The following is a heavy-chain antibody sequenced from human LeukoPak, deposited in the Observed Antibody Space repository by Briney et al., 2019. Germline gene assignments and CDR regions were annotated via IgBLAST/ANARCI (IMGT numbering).Heavy chain of an antibody. CDR2: IKSDGRTT. CDR3: TADLPTLGSGEMDY. D-gene: IGHD3-10*01. Sequence: GGSFRLSCAASGFTFTNAWMSWVRQAPGRGPEWVGRIKSDGRTTDYAAPVKGRFTVSRDDSENTLYLQMNSLKTEDTAVYYCTADLPTLGSGEMDYWGQGTLVTVSS. V-gene: IGHV3-15*01. CDR1: GFTFTNAW. J-gene: IGHJ4*02.